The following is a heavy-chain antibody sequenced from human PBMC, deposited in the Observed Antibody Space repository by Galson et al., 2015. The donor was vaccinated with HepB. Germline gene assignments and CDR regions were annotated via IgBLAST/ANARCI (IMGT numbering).Heavy chain of an antibody. CDR1: GGSISSYY. V-gene: IGHV4-59*03. D-gene: IGHD6-13*01. J-gene: IGHJ1*01. CDR3: ALSSWTGYFQH. CDR2: IYYSGST. Sequence: TLSLTCTVSGGSISSYYWSWIRQPPGKGLEWIGYIYYSGSTNYNPSLKSRVTISVDTSKNQFSLKLSSVTAADTAVYYCALSSWTGYFQHWGQGTLVTVSS.